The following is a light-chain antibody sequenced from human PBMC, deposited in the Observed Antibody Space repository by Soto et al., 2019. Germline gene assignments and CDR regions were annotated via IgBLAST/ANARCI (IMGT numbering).Light chain of an antibody. J-gene: IGLJ1*01. V-gene: IGLV2-14*01. Sequence: QSALTQPASGSGSPGQSITISCTGTSSDVGGYNYVSWYQQHPGKAPKLMIYEVSNRPSGVSNRFSGSKSGNTASLTISGLQAEDEADYYCSSYTSSSTPYVFGTGTKLTFL. CDR3: SSYTSSSTPYV. CDR1: SSDVGGYNY. CDR2: EVS.